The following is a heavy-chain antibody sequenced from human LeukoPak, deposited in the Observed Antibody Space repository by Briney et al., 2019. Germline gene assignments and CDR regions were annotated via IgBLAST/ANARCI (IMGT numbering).Heavy chain of an antibody. V-gene: IGHV4-4*07. CDR3: ARFYRDYYDSRGGAFDY. CDR2: IYAGGST. D-gene: IGHD3-22*01. Sequence: SETLSLTCTVSGGSISSYYWSWIRQPAGKGLEWIGRIYAGGSTNYNPSLKSRVTMSVDTSKNQFSLKLSSVTAADTAVYYCARFYRDYYDSRGGAFDYWGQGTLVTVSS. CDR1: GGSISSYY. J-gene: IGHJ4*02.